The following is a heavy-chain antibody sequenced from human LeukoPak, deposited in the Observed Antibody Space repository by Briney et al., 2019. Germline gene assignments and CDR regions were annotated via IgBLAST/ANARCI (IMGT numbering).Heavy chain of an antibody. CDR1: GFTFDDYA. J-gene: IGHJ4*02. CDR2: ISWNSGSI. D-gene: IGHD3-22*01. Sequence: PGGSLRLSCAASGFTFDDYAMHWVRQAPGKGLEWVSGISWNSGSIGYADSVKGRFTISRDNSKNTLYLQMNSLRAEDTAVYYCAKALRNYYDSSGYYSQQYFDYWGQGTLVTVSS. V-gene: IGHV3-9*01. CDR3: AKALRNYYDSSGYYSQQYFDY.